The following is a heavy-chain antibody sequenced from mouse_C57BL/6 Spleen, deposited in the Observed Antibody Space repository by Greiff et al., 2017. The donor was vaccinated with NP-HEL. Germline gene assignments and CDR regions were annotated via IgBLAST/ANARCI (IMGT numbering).Heavy chain of an antibody. CDR2: INPNNGGT. CDR3: ARGYYYGSHFDY. Sequence: VQLQQSGPELVKPGASVKMSCKASGYTFTDYNMHWVKQSHGKSLEWIGYINPNNGGTSYNQKFKGKATLTVNKSSSTAYMELRSLTSEDSAVYYCARGYYYGSHFDYWGQGTTLTVSS. D-gene: IGHD1-1*01. V-gene: IGHV1-22*01. J-gene: IGHJ2*01. CDR1: GYTFTDYN.